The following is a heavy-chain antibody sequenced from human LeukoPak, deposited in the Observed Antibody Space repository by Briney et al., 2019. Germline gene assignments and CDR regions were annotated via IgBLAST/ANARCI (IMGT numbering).Heavy chain of an antibody. V-gene: IGHV4-59*04. CDR1: GFTFSSYW. CDR2: IYYSGST. J-gene: IGHJ5*02. CDR3: ARNISTVANGARYNWFDP. Sequence: GSLRLSCAASGFTFSSYWMHWIRQSPGKGLEWIGTIYYSGSTDYNPSLKSRVTMSVETSKNQFSLKLSSVTAADTAVYYCARNISTVANGARYNWFDPWGQGTLVTVSS. D-gene: IGHD1/OR15-1a*01.